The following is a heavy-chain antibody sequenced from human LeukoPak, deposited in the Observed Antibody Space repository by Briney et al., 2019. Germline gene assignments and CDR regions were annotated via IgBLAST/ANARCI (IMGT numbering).Heavy chain of an antibody. V-gene: IGHV3-33*01. CDR2: IWYDGSNK. D-gene: IGHD2-21*01. CDR1: GFTFSSYV. Sequence: PGRSLRLSCAASGFTFSSYVMHWVRQAPGKGLEWVAVIWYDGSNKYYADSVKGRFTISRDNSKKTLYLQMNSLRAEDTAVYYCVRGDWYFESWGQGNLVTVSS. CDR3: VRGDWYFES. J-gene: IGHJ4*02.